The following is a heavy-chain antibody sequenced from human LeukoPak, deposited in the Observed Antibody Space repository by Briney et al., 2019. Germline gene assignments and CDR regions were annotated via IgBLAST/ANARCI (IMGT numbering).Heavy chain of an antibody. J-gene: IGHJ2*01. CDR1: GFTFSSYG. Sequence: GGSLRLSCAASGFTFSSYGMSWVRQAPGKGLEWVSAITGSGGTTYYADSVKGRFTISRDNSKNTLYLQMNSLRAEDTAVYYCARDFWAHWYFDLWGRGTLVTVSS. V-gene: IGHV3-23*01. CDR3: ARDFWAHWYFDL. CDR2: ITGSGGTT. D-gene: IGHD3-3*01.